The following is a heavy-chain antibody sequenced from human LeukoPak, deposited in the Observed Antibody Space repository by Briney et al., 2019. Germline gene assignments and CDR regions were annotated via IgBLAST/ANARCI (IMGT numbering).Heavy chain of an antibody. CDR1: GFTVSSNY. V-gene: IGHV3-23*01. CDR2: ISGSGGST. Sequence: GGPLRLSCAASGFTVSSNYMSWVRQAPGKGLEWVSAISGSGGSTYYADSVKGRFTISRDNSKNTLYLQMNSLRAEDTAVYYCAKDTGRAYDYGDFIYYFAYGGQGTRVTVSP. D-gene: IGHD4-17*01. CDR3: AKDTGRAYDYGDFIYYFAY. J-gene: IGHJ4*02.